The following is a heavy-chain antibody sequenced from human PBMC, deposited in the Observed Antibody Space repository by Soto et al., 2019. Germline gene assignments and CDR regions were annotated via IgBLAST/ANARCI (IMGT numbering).Heavy chain of an antibody. J-gene: IGHJ4*02. CDR2: IYSGGST. Sequence: GGSLRLSCAASGFTVSSNYMSWVRQAPGKGLEWVSVIYSGGSTYYADSVKGRFTISRDNSKNTLYLQMNSLRAEDTAVYYCARDYSSYGPFDYWGQGILVTVSS. CDR1: GFTVSSNY. D-gene: IGHD5-18*01. V-gene: IGHV3-66*01. CDR3: ARDYSSYGPFDY.